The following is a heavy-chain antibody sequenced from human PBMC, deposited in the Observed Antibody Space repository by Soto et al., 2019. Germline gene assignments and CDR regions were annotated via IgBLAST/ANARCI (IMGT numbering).Heavy chain of an antibody. V-gene: IGHV1-46*03. CDR1: GYTFTGYY. J-gene: IGHJ5*02. D-gene: IGHD1-7*01. CDR2: INPSGGST. CDR3: ARERITGTTSRYWFDP. Sequence: ASVKVSCKASGYTFTGYYMHWVRQAPGQGLEWMGWINPSGGSTSYAQKFQGRVTMTRDTSTSTVYMELSSLRSEDTAVYYCARERITGTTSRYWFDPWGQGTLVTVSS.